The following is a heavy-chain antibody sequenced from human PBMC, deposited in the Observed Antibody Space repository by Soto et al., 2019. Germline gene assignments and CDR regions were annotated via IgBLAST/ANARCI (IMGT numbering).Heavy chain of an antibody. D-gene: IGHD3-3*01. CDR2: IVVGSGNT. J-gene: IGHJ4*02. CDR1: GFTFTSSA. Sequence: SVKVSCKASGFTFTSSAVQWVRQARGQRLEWIGWIVVGSGNTNYAQKFQERVTITRDMSTSTAYMELSSLRSEDTAVYYCAADSVFWSGLNCWGQGTLVTVSS. CDR3: AADSVFWSGLNC. V-gene: IGHV1-58*01.